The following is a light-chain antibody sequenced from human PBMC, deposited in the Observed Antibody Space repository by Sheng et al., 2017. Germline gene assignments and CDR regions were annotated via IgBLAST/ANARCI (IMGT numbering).Light chain of an antibody. J-gene: IGKJ2*01. V-gene: IGKV1-33*01. CDR2: AAS. CDR1: QDINNY. Sequence: DIQMTQSPSSLSASVGDRVTITCQASQDINNYVNWYQQKPGKAPKLLIYAASNLETRGPFKVSGSASETDFTFTINSLQPEDVATYFCQQFDILPYTFGQGTKLEIK. CDR3: QQFDILPYT.